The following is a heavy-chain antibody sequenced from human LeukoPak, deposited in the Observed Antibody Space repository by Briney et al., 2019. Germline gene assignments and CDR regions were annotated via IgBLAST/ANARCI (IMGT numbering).Heavy chain of an antibody. CDR1: GGSFSGYY. D-gene: IGHD2-21*02. J-gene: IGHJ5*02. CDR3: ARGRKSNAIVVVTASIPYAWFDP. V-gene: IGHV4-34*01. CDR2: INHSGST. Sequence: SETLSLTCAVYGGSFSGYYWSWIRQPPGKGLEWIGEINHSGSTNYNPSLKSRVTISVDTSKNQFSLKLSSVTAADTAVYYCARGRKSNAIVVVTASIPYAWFDPWGQGTLVTVSS.